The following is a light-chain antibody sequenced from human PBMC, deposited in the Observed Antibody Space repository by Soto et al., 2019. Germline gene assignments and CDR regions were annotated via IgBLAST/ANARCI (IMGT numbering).Light chain of an antibody. CDR3: QHYVSPPIT. Sequence: IVMTQSPATLSVSPGGRATLSCRASQIFTSNSLAWYQQKPGQAPRLLVYGASSRATGISDRFSGSGSGTDFTLTISRLEPEDFAVYYCQHYVSPPITFGQGTRLENK. CDR2: GAS. J-gene: IGKJ5*01. V-gene: IGKV3-20*01. CDR1: QIFTSNS.